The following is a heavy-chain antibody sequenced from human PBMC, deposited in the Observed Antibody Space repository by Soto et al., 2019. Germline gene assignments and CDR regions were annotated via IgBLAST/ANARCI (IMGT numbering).Heavy chain of an antibody. V-gene: IGHV1-69*13. J-gene: IGHJ6*02. CDR3: ARDVPLNYYDGTFSYYAMDV. D-gene: IGHD3-16*01. CDR1: GGTFSGQA. CDR2: IIPFFKAA. Sequence: PSVKVSCKASGGTFSGQAISWERQAPGQGLEWMGGIIPFFKAASYAQKFQGRVTITADDSTSTAYMDLYSLRSGDTAVYYCARDVPLNYYDGTFSYYAMDVWGQGTTVTV.